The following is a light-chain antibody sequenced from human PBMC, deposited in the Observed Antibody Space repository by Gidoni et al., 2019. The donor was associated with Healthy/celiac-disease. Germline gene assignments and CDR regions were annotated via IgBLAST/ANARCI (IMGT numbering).Light chain of an antibody. J-gene: IGKJ4*01. CDR2: GAS. CDR3: QQYGSSLLT. V-gene: IGKV3-20*01. Sequence: ATLSCRASQSVSSSYLAWYQQKPGQAHRLLIYGASSRATGIPDRFSGSGSGTDFTLTISRLEPEDFAVYYCQQYGSSLLTFGGGTKVEIK. CDR1: QSVSSSY.